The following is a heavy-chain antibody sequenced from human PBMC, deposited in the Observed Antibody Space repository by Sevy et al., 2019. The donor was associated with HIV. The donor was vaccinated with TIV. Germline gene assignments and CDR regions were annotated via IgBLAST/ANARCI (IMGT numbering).Heavy chain of an antibody. D-gene: IGHD1-26*01. CDR2: ISYDGSNK. Sequence: GGSLRLSCAASGFTFSSFPMHWVRQAPSRGLEWVAVISYDGSNKYYADSVKGRFTISRDNSKNTLYLQMGSLRAEDTAVYYCARVAMKWELLYHFDYWGQGTLVTVSS. J-gene: IGHJ4*02. V-gene: IGHV3-30-3*01. CDR1: GFTFSSFP. CDR3: ARVAMKWELLYHFDY.